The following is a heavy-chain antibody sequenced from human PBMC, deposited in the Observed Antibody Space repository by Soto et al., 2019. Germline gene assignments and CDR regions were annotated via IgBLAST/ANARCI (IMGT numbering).Heavy chain of an antibody. Sequence: QVPLVESGGGVVQPGRSLRLSCAASGFTFSSYGMHWVRQAPGKGLEWVAVISYDGSNKYYADSVKGRFTISRDNSKNTLYLQMNSLRAEDTAVYYCAKDLGHGGRGAFDIWGHGTMVTVSS. J-gene: IGHJ3*02. D-gene: IGHD7-27*01. CDR3: AKDLGHGGRGAFDI. CDR2: ISYDGSNK. V-gene: IGHV3-30*18. CDR1: GFTFSSYG.